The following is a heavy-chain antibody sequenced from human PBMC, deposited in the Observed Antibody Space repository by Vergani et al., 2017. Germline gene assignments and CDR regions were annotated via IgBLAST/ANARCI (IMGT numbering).Heavy chain of an antibody. CDR2: ISWNSGTI. CDR3: AKDMYGYYDSSGYDDY. D-gene: IGHD3-22*01. J-gene: IGHJ4*02. V-gene: IGHV3-9*01. CDR1: GFTFDDYA. Sequence: EVQLVESGGGLVQPGRSLRLSCAASGFTFDDYAMHWVRQAPGKGLEWVSGISWNSGTIGYADSVKGRFPITRNNAKDSLYLQMNSLRAEDTALYYCAKDMYGYYDSSGYDDYWGQGTLVTVSA.